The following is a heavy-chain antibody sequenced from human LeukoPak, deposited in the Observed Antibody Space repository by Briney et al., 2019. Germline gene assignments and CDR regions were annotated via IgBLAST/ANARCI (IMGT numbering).Heavy chain of an antibody. CDR3: ARDRQTGYYFDY. D-gene: IGHD3-10*01. V-gene: IGHV1-46*01. Sequence: ASVKVSCKASGYTFTNYFMHWVRQAPGQGLEWMGIINPITGTTTYAQKFQGRVTMTRDTSTGTVYMELSSLRSEDTAVYYCARDRQTGYYFDYRGQGTLVTVSS. CDR2: INPITGTT. J-gene: IGHJ4*02. CDR1: GYTFTNYF.